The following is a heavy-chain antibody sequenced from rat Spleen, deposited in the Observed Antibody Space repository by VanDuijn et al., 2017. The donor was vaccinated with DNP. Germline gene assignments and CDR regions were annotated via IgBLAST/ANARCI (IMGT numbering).Heavy chain of an antibody. V-gene: IGHV5S13*01. CDR2: ISAGGGRT. D-gene: IGHD1-2*01. J-gene: IGHJ4*01. CDR1: GFTFTNYG. Sequence: EVHLVESGGGLVQPGKSLKLSCAASGFTFTNYGMAWVRQAPTKGLEWVASISAGGGRTYYRDSVKGRFTISRDNEKNTQYLQMDSLRSEDTATYYCARSPYSSYMGAMDAWGQGTSVTVSS. CDR3: ARSPYSSYMGAMDA.